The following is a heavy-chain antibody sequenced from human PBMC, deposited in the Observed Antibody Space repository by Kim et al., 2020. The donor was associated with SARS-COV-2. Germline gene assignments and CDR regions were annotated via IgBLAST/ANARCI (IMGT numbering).Heavy chain of an antibody. CDR3: ARIASAGTVDY. J-gene: IGHJ4*02. V-gene: IGHV4-39*01. Sequence: SETLSLTCTVSGGSISSSGYYWGWIRQPPGKGLEWIGNTYHSGSIYYNPSLKSRVTISVDTSKNQFSLKLSSVTAADTAVYYCARIASAGTVDYWGQRTLVTVSS. D-gene: IGHD6-13*01. CDR1: GGSISSSGYY. CDR2: TYHSGSI.